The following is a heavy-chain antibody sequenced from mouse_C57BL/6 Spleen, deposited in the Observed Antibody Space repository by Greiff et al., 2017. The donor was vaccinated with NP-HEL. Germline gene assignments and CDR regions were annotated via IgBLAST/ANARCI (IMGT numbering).Heavy chain of an antibody. CDR1: GYSITSGYY. Sequence: EVQLQESGPGLVKPSQSLSLTCSVTGYSITSGYYWNWIRQFPGNKLEWMGYISYDGSNNYNPSLKNRISITRDTSKNQFFLKLNSVTTEDTATYNWARGVTIPNYFDYWGQGTTLTVSS. CDR3: ARGVTIPNYFDY. CDR2: ISYDGSN. V-gene: IGHV3-6*01. D-gene: IGHD2-2*01. J-gene: IGHJ2*01.